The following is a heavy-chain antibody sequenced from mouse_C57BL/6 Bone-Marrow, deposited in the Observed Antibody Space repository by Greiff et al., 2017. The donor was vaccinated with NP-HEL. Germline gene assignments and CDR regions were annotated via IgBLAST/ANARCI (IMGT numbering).Heavy chain of an antibody. J-gene: IGHJ1*03. V-gene: IGHV1-9*01. D-gene: IGHD1-1*01. CDR1: GYTFTGYW. CDR2: ILPGSGST. CDR3: AGVLLYYGSSLYWYVEV. Sequence: QVQLQQSGAELMKPGASVKLSCKATGYTFTGYWIEWVKQRPGHGLEWIGEILPGSGSTNYNEKFKGKATFTADTSSNTAYMQLSSLTTEDSAIYYCAGVLLYYGSSLYWYVEVWGRGTTVTVTA.